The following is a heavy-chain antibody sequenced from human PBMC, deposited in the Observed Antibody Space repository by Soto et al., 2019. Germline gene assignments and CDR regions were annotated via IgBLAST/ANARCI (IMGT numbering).Heavy chain of an antibody. CDR1: GGSISSGGYY. CDR3: ARDPITMVRGAPRYGMDV. Sequence: QVQLQESGPGLVKPSQTLSLTCTVSGGSISSGGYYWSWIRQHPGKGLEWIGYIYYSGSTYYNPSLKSRVTISVDTSKNQFSLKLSSVTAADTAVYYCARDPITMVRGAPRYGMDVWGQGTTVTVSS. CDR2: IYYSGST. D-gene: IGHD3-10*01. V-gene: IGHV4-31*03. J-gene: IGHJ6*02.